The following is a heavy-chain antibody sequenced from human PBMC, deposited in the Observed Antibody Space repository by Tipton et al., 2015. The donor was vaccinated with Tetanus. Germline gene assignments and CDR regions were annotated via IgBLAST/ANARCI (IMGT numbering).Heavy chain of an antibody. Sequence: SLRLSCAASGFTFVQFGIHWVRQAPGKGLEWVTVAWYDEKNKFYADSVKGRFTISRDNSKNTLYLQMNSLRAEDTAVYYCAREGYWGQGTLVTVSS. CDR2: AWYDEKNK. J-gene: IGHJ4*02. V-gene: IGHV3-33*01. CDR1: GFTFVQFG. CDR3: AREGY.